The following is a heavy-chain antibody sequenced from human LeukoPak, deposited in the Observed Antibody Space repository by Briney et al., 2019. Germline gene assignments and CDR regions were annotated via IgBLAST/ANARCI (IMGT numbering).Heavy chain of an antibody. CDR1: GYSISSGYY. CDR3: ARSRQGWWLLDY. D-gene: IGHD5-12*01. V-gene: IGHV4-38-2*01. CDR2: MYHSGST. J-gene: IGHJ4*02. Sequence: SETLSLTCAVSGYSISSGYYWGWIRQPPGKGLEWIGSMYHSGSTYYNPSLKSRVSISVDTSKNQFSLKRSSVAAADTAVYYCARSRQGWWLLDYWGQGTLVTVSS.